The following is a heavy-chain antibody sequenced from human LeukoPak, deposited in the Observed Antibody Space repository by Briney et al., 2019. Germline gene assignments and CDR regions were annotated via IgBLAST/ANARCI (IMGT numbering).Heavy chain of an antibody. J-gene: IGHJ6*03. Sequence: PSDTLSLTCAVYGGSFSGYYWNWIRQAPEKGLEWIGEINHSGSTNYNPSLKSRVSISVHTSKNHFSLMLSSVTAADTAVYYCARQGGSSSPYYYYYMDVWGKGTTVTVSS. D-gene: IGHD6-13*01. V-gene: IGHV4-34*01. CDR1: GGSFSGYY. CDR2: INHSGST. CDR3: ARQGGSSSPYYYYYMDV.